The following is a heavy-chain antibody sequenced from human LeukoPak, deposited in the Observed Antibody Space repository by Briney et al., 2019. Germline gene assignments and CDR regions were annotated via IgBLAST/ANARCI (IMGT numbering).Heavy chain of an antibody. V-gene: IGHV3-11*06. J-gene: IGHJ4*02. CDR2: ISSSSSYT. CDR3: ARGGADYVIGY. D-gene: IGHD4-17*01. Sequence: GGSLRLSCAASGFTFNDYYMSWIRQAPGKGLEWVSFISSSSSYTNYADSVKGRFTISRDNTKNSLYLQMINLRAKDTAVYYCARGGADYVIGYWGQGTLVTVSS. CDR1: GFTFNDYY.